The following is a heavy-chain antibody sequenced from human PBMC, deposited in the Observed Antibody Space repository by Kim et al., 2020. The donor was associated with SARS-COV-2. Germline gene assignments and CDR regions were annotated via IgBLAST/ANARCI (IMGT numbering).Heavy chain of an antibody. CDR1: RFGGRW. V-gene: IGHV5-51*01. Sequence: GESLKISCQVSRFGGRWIGWVRQVPGKGLECMGIIFPVDSDTRYDPTFEGQVSISVDRSKNTAYLQWSSLKASDTALYYCATSPVGITGYFDSWGQGTLVIVSS. CDR2: IFPVDSDT. J-gene: IGHJ4*02. CDR3: ATSPVGITGYFDS. D-gene: IGHD2-8*02.